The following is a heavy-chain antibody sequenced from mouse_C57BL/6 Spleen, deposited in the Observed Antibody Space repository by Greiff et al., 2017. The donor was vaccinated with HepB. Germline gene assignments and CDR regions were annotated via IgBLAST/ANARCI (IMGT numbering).Heavy chain of an antibody. CDR3: ARYPYYYGSSSSYWYFDV. J-gene: IGHJ1*03. CDR1: GYSITSDY. V-gene: IGHV3-8*01. CDR2: ISYSGST. Sequence: DVKLVESGPGLAKPSQTLSLTCSVTGYSITSDYWNWIRKFPGNKLEYMGYISYSGSTYYNPSLKSRISITRDTSKNQYYLQLNSVTTEDTATYYCARYPYYYGSSSSYWYFDVWGTGTTVTVSS. D-gene: IGHD1-1*01.